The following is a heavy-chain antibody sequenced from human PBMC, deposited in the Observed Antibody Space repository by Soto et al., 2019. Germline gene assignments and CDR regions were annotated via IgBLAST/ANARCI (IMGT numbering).Heavy chain of an antibody. CDR3: ARGAAAAAGSYYYYYGMDV. V-gene: IGHV4-59*01. D-gene: IGHD6-13*01. Sequence: NPWETLSLTCTVSGGSISSYYWSWIRQPPGKGLEWIGYIYYSGSTNYNPSLKSRVTISVDTSKNQFSLKLSSVTAADTAVYYCARGAAAAAGSYYYYYGMDVWGQGTTVTVSS. CDR2: IYYSGST. CDR1: GGSISSYY. J-gene: IGHJ6*02.